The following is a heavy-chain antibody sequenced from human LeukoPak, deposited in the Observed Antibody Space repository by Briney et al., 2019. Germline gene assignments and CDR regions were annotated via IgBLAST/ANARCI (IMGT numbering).Heavy chain of an antibody. CDR2: INPNSGGT. Sequence: ASVKVSCKASGYTFTGYYMHWVRQAPGQGLEWMGWINPNSGGTNYAQKFQGRVTMTRDTSISTAYMELSRLRSDDTAVYYCARDRYDYVWGSYLSYYFDYWGQGTLVTVSS. V-gene: IGHV1-2*02. CDR3: ARDRYDYVWGSYLSYYFDY. D-gene: IGHD3-16*02. CDR1: GYTFTGYY. J-gene: IGHJ4*02.